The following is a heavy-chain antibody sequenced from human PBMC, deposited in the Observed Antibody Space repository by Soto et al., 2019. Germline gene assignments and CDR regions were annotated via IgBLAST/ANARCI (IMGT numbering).Heavy chain of an antibody. CDR3: ARIREGAGCGGGGCYSDY. CDR1: GFSLSNARMG. V-gene: IGHV2-26*01. Sequence: QVTLKESGPVLVKPTETLTLTCTVSGFSLSNARMGVSWIRQPLGKALEWLALLFSNDEKSYRTSLKNRLTISKDTSRNQVVVTITNMDAVETATYYCARIREGAGCGGGGCYSDYYGQGALVIVSS. CDR2: LFSNDEK. J-gene: IGHJ4*02. D-gene: IGHD2-15*01.